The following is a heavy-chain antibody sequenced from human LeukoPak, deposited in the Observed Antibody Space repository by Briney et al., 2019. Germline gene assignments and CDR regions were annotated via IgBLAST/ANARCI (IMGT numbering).Heavy chain of an antibody. CDR3: AREDVAGNFDY. D-gene: IGHD6-19*01. Sequence: SVKVSRKASGGTFSSYAISWVRQTPGQGLEWMGGIIPIFGTANYAQKFQGRVTITADESTSTAYMELSSLRSEDTAVYYCAREDVAGNFDYWGQGTLVTVSS. J-gene: IGHJ4*02. CDR2: IIPIFGTA. CDR1: GGTFSSYA. V-gene: IGHV1-69*01.